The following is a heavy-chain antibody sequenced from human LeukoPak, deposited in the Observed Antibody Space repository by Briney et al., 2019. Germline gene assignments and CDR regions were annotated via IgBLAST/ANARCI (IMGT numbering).Heavy chain of an antibody. J-gene: IGHJ4*02. CDR1: GFTFRNYW. CDR3: ARDGGLNTNFDC. D-gene: IGHD2-15*01. CDR2: TKPDGSAE. V-gene: IGHV3-7*01. Sequence: GGSLRLSCAASGFTFRNYWMGWVRQAPGKGLEWVANTKPDGSAEYYADSVRGRFTTSRDNANNFLYLQMNSLRAEDTAVYYCARDGGLNTNFDCWGQGTLVTVSS.